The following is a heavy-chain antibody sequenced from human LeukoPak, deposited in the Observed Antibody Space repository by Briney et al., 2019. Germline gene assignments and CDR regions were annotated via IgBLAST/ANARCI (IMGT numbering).Heavy chain of an antibody. D-gene: IGHD1-1*01. CDR1: GGSLSSYY. CDR2: IYYSGNT. CDR3: ASTDSTLVDDAFDI. Sequence: SETLSLTCTVSGGSLSSYYWSWIRQPPGKGLEWVGYIYYSGNTNYNPSLKSRVTISVDTSKNQFSLNLSSVTAADTAVYYCASTDSTLVDDAFDIWGQGTVVTASS. V-gene: IGHV4-59*12. J-gene: IGHJ3*02.